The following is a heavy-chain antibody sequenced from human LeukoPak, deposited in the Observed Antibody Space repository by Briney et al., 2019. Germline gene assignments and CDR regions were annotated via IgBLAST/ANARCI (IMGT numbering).Heavy chain of an antibody. Sequence: ASVKVSCKASGYTFTDYYMRWVRQAPGQGLEWMGWINPNSGGTNYAQKFQGRVTMTRDTSISTAYMELSRLRSDDTAVYYCARGPGGVVVPAAIYYYYYYMDVWGKGTTVTVSS. V-gene: IGHV1-2*02. D-gene: IGHD2-2*02. CDR3: ARGPGGVVVPAAIYYYYYYMDV. CDR2: INPNSGGT. J-gene: IGHJ6*03. CDR1: GYTFTDYY.